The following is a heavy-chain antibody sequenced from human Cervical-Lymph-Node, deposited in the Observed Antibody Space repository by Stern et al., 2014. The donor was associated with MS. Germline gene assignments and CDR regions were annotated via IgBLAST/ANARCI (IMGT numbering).Heavy chain of an antibody. CDR3: IHTSPRVPGIDY. CDR2: TYWDGDK. Sequence: QITLKESGPTLVKPTQTLTLKCIFSGFSLTTSGVGVGWIRQPPGKALEWLGFTYWDGDKRYSPSLKRRITIMKDTSKNQVVLTMTNMDPVDTATYYCIHTSPRVPGIDYWGQGTLVTVSS. CDR1: GFSLTTSGVG. V-gene: IGHV2-5*02. J-gene: IGHJ4*02. D-gene: IGHD6-13*01.